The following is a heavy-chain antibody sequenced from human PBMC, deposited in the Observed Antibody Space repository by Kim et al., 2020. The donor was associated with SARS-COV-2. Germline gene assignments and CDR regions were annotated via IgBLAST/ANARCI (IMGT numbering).Heavy chain of an antibody. V-gene: IGHV4-34*01. J-gene: IGHJ3*02. CDR3: ARGYGGNSDDAFDI. Sequence: NPSLKSRVTISVDTSKNQFSLKLSSVTATDTAVYYCARGYGGNSDDAFDIWGQGTMVTVSS. D-gene: IGHD2-21*02.